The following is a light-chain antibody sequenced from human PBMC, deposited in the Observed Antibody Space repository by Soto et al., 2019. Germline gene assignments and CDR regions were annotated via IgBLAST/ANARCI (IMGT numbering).Light chain of an antibody. Sequence: EIVLTQSPATLSLSPGERATLSCRASQSVSRYLAWYQQKPGQAPRLLIYDASNRATGTPARFSGSGSGTDFTLTISSLEPEDFAVYYCQQRTNWPPWTFGQGTKVDSK. CDR2: DAS. J-gene: IGKJ1*01. V-gene: IGKV3-11*01. CDR3: QQRTNWPPWT. CDR1: QSVSRY.